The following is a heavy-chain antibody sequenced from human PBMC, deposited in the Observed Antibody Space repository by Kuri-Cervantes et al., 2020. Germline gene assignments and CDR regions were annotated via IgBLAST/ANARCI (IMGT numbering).Heavy chain of an antibody. D-gene: IGHD2-8*02. J-gene: IGHJ4*02. Sequence: SETLSLTCTVSGGSISSSSYYWGWIRQPPGKGLEWIGYIYYSGSTNYNPSLKSRVTLSVDTSKNQVSLKLSSVTAADTAVYYCARYWRGEGKGFDYWGQGTLVTVSS. V-gene: IGHV4-61*05. CDR3: ARYWRGEGKGFDY. CDR1: GGSISSSSYY. CDR2: IYYSGST.